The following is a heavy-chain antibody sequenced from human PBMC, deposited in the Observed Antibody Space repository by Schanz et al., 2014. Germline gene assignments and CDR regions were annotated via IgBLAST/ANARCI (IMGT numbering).Heavy chain of an antibody. CDR1: GFTFSSYG. V-gene: IGHV3-72*01. J-gene: IGHJ4*02. CDR3: ARRNFYDKSAAFDY. Sequence: VQLVESGGGVVQPGRSRRLSCEASGFTFSSYGMHWVRQAPGKGLEWVGHSRNKGHSYTSEYAASVKGRFTISRDESESSLYLQMDSLKTEDTAVYYCARRNFYDKSAAFDYWGQGSLXTVSS. D-gene: IGHD3-9*01. CDR2: SRNKGHSYTS.